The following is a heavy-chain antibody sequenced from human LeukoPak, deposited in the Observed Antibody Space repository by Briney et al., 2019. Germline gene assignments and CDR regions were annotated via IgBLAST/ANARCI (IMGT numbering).Heavy chain of an antibody. J-gene: IGHJ4*02. V-gene: IGHV3-23*01. D-gene: IGHD6-19*01. CDR3: ARGQWLIG. CDR2: IRGSGGTS. Sequence: GGSLRLSCAASGFSLSSYAMTWVRQAPGKGLEWVSSIRGSGGTSYYADSVKGRITISRDNAKNSVYLQMNSLRAEDSAMYYCARGQWLIGGGQGTLVTVSS. CDR1: GFSLSSYA.